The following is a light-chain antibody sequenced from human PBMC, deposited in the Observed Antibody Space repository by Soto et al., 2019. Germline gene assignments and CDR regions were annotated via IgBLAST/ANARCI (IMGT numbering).Light chain of an antibody. CDR3: SSYTSSRDV. CDR2: DVS. Sequence: QSALTQPASVSGSPGQSITISCTGTSSDVGGYNYVSWYQQHPGKAPKLMIYDVSNRPSGVSNRFSGSKSGNTASLTISGLQAEDEADSYCSSYTSSRDVFGTGTKVTVL. V-gene: IGLV2-14*01. CDR1: SSDVGGYNY. J-gene: IGLJ1*01.